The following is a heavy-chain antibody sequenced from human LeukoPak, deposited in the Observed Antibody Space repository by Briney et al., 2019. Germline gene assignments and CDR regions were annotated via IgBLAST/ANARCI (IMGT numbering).Heavy chain of an antibody. Sequence: SETLSLTCAVYGGSFSGYYWSWIRQPPGKGLEWIGEINHSGSTNYNPSLKSRVTISVDTSKNQFSLKLSSVTAADTAVYYCARVRAARPRRYYCYYMDVWGKGTTVTVSS. D-gene: IGHD6-6*01. CDR1: GGSFSGYY. CDR2: INHSGST. J-gene: IGHJ6*03. CDR3: ARVRAARPRRYYCYYMDV. V-gene: IGHV4-34*01.